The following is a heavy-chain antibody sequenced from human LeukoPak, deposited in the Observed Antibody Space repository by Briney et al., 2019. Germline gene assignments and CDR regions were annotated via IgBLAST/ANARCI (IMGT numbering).Heavy chain of an antibody. J-gene: IGHJ4*02. CDR1: GLSFTNYA. CDR2: ISDSGVTA. Sequence: GGSLRLSCAASGLSFTNYAMSWVRQAPGQGLDWVSAISDSGVTAYYADSVKGRFTISRDNSKNTLYLQVNSLRAEDTAVYYCAKGGKWDVTPFDYWGQGTLVTVSS. V-gene: IGHV3-23*01. CDR3: AKGGKWDVTPFDY. D-gene: IGHD1-26*01.